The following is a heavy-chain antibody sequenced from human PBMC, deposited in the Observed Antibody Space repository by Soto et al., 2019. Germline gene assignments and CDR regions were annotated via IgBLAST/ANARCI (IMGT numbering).Heavy chain of an antibody. CDR2: IIPIIGIA. CDR1: GGTFSNST. V-gene: IGHV1-69*02. Sequence: QVQLVQSGAEVKKPGSSMKVSCKASGGTFSNSTINWVRQAPGEGLEWMGRIIPIIGIAAYAQKFHGRVTIIADKSTSTAYMELSSLSSDDTAVYYCATSERPFLGIDYWGQGTLVTVSS. CDR3: ATSERPFLGIDY. J-gene: IGHJ4*02. D-gene: IGHD7-27*01.